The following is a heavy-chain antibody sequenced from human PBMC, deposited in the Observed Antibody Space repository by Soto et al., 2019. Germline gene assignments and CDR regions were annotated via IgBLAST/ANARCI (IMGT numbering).Heavy chain of an antibody. J-gene: IGHJ6*02. V-gene: IGHV4-30-4*01. D-gene: IGHD6-13*01. Sequence: QVQLQESGPGLVKPSQTLSLTCTVSGGSISSGDYYWSWIRQPPGKGLAWIGYIYYSGSTYYNPSLKSRVTISVDTSKNQFSLKLSSVTAADTAVYYCARACCTLSSSWYFDTTYYYYGMDVWGQGTTVTVSS. CDR3: ARACCTLSSSWYFDTTYYYYGMDV. CDR1: GGSISSGDYY. CDR2: IYYSGST.